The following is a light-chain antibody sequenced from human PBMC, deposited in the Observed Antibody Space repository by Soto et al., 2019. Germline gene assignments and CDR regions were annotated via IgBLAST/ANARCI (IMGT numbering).Light chain of an antibody. CDR3: QQYYSYSPLT. Sequence: DIQMTQSPSTLSASVGDRVTITCRASQSISVWLAWYQQKAGKAPNLLIYKASRLESGVPSRFSGSGSETEFTLTISGLQPGDSATYYCQQYYSYSPLTFGGGTKVDIK. CDR1: QSISVW. V-gene: IGKV1-5*03. CDR2: KAS. J-gene: IGKJ4*01.